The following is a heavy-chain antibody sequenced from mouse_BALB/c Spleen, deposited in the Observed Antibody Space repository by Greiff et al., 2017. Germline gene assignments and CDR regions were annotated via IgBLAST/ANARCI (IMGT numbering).Heavy chain of an antibody. Sequence: VKLMESGPGLVAPSQSLSITCTVSGFSLTSYDISWIRQPPGKGLEWLGVIWTGGGTNYNSAFMSRLSISKDNSKSQVFLKMNSLQTDDTAIYYCVRDQGTATPSFAYWGQGTLVTVSA. CDR1: GFSLTSYD. D-gene: IGHD1-2*01. V-gene: IGHV2-9-2*01. J-gene: IGHJ3*01. CDR3: VRDQGTATPSFAY. CDR2: IWTGGGT.